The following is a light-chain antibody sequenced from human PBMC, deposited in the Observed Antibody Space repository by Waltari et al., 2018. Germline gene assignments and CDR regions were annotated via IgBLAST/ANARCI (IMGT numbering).Light chain of an antibody. J-gene: IGKJ1*01. V-gene: IGKV3-20*01. Sequence: IGLTQFPGTLSLSPGARANVPCRASQSVSRALAWYQQKPGQAPRLLIYGASTRATGIPDRFSGSGSGTDFSLTISRLEPDDFAVYYCQHYLRLPVTFGQGTTVEI. CDR2: GAS. CDR3: QHYLRLPVT. CDR1: QSVSRA.